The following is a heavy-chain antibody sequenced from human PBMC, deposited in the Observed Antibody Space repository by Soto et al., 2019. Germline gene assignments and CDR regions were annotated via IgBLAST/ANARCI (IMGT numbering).Heavy chain of an antibody. V-gene: IGHV3-21*01. CDR2: ISSSSSYI. CDR3: ARDAASRVRYFDWLSTPIDY. CDR1: GFTFSSYS. D-gene: IGHD3-9*01. J-gene: IGHJ4*02. Sequence: EVQLVESGGGLVKPGGSLRLSCAASGFTFSSYSMNWVRQAPGKGLEWVSSISSSSSYIYYADSVKGRFTISRDNAKNSLYLQMNSLRAEDTAVYYCARDAASRVRYFDWLSTPIDYWGQGTLVTVSS.